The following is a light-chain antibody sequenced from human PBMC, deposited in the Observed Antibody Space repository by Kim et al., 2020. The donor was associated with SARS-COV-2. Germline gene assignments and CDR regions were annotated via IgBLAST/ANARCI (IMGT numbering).Light chain of an antibody. CDR1: QGIRDD. CDR2: AAS. CDR3: LQSYSYPWT. Sequence: AIQMTQSPSSLSVSVGDTVTITCRASQGIRDDLGWYQQKPGKAPKLLIYAASVLHSGVPSRFSGSESATDFTLTISSLQPEDFATYYCLQSYSYPWTFGQGTKVDIK. V-gene: IGKV1-6*01. J-gene: IGKJ1*01.